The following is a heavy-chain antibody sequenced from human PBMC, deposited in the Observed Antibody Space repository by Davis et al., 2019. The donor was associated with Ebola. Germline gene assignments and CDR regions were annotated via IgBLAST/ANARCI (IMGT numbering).Heavy chain of an antibody. Sequence: GESLKISCKDSGYGFADYWIAWVRQTPGKGLEWMGIIYAGDSDSRYSPSFEGQVTISVDRSINTAYLQWRSLRASDTAIYYCARQESLYGWSDYWGQGTLVTVSS. D-gene: IGHD2-8*01. CDR1: GYGFADYW. J-gene: IGHJ4*02. CDR3: ARQESLYGWSDY. CDR2: IYAGDSDS. V-gene: IGHV5-51*01.